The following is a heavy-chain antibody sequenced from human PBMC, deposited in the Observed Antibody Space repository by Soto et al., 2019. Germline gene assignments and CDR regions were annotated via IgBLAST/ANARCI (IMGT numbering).Heavy chain of an antibody. CDR1: EFTFSSYA. CDR2: VSNDGSNK. D-gene: IGHD2-8*01. Sequence: QVQLVESGGGVVQPGESLRLSCAASEFTFSSYAMHWLRQAPGKGLEWVAVVSNDGSNKYYADSVKGRFTISRDNSKNTLNLQMNSLRAEDTAVYYCAKDQSTNSRSYHALDVWGQGTTVTVSS. CDR3: AKDQSTNSRSYHALDV. V-gene: IGHV3-30*18. J-gene: IGHJ6*02.